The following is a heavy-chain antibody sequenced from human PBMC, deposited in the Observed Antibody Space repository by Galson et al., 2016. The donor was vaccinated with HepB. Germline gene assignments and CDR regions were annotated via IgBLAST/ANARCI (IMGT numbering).Heavy chain of an antibody. CDR3: VRDAVYSWAFYDY. CDR1: GDSVSSNSDA. D-gene: IGHD5-18*01. V-gene: IGHV6-1*01. Sequence: CAISGDSVSSNSDAWSWIRQSPSRGLEWLGRTYYRDKWYFDYAASVKSRITISPDTSKNQMFLHLNSATPDDTAVYYCVRDAVYSWAFYDYWGQGILVTVSS. J-gene: IGHJ4*02. CDR2: TYYRDKWYF.